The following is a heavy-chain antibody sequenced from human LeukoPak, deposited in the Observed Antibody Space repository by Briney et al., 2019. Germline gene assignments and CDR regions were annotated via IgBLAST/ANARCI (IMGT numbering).Heavy chain of an antibody. CDR3: ARDRDDDYGLGSYPTGYMDV. V-gene: IGHV3-74*01. Sequence: GALRLSCAASGFSFSNYWMHWVRQAPGKGLVWVSRINSDGSSTTYADSVKGRFTISRDNAKNTLYLQMNSLRAEDTAVYYCARDRDDDYGLGSYPTGYMDVWGKGTTVTVSS. CDR2: INSDGSST. D-gene: IGHD3-16*02. J-gene: IGHJ6*03. CDR1: GFSFSNYW.